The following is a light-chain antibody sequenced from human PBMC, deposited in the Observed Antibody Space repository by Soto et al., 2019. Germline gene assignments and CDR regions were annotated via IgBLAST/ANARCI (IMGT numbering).Light chain of an antibody. J-gene: IGLJ2*01. Sequence: NFMLTQPHSVSQSPGKTVTISCTRTSGSIASNYVQWDKKRPGSSPTTVIYEDNRRPSGVPDRFSGSIDSSSNSSSLTISGQKTEDNEDDYCQSFDSSNQVLGGGTKLTVL. CDR1: SGSIASNY. CDR3: QSFDSSNQV. V-gene: IGLV6-57*01. CDR2: EDN.